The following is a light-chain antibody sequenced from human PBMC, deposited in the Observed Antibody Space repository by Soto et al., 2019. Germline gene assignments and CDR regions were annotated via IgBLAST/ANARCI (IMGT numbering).Light chain of an antibody. V-gene: IGKV3-15*01. Sequence: EIVMTQSPATLSVSPGERATLSCGASQSVSSNVAWYQQKPGQAPRLLIYGASTRATGIPARFSGSGSGTEFTLTISSLQSEDFAVYYCQQYNNWPPANTFGQGTKLEIK. J-gene: IGKJ2*01. CDR2: GAS. CDR1: QSVSSN. CDR3: QQYNNWPPANT.